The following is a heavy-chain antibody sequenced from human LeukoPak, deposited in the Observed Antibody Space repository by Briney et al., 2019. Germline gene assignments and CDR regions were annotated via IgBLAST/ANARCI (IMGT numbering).Heavy chain of an antibody. V-gene: IGHV1-18*04. D-gene: IGHD3-10*01. CDR3: ARAVITMVRGALPPSY. CDR1: GYTFTGYY. Sequence: GASVKVSCKASGYTFTGYYIHWVRQAPGQGLEWMGWISAYNGNTNYAQKLQGRVTMTTDTSTSTAYMELRSLRSDDTAVYYCARAVITMVRGALPPSYWGQGTLVTVSS. J-gene: IGHJ4*02. CDR2: ISAYNGNT.